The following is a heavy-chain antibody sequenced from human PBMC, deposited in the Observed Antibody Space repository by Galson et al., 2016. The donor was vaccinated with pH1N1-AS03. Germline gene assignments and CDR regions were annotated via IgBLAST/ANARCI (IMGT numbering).Heavy chain of an antibody. J-gene: IGHJ5*01. Sequence: SLRLSCAASRFTFNGYAMHWVRQAPGKGLEWVSSISWNSGNIDYADSVKGRFTLSRDDAKNSLFLQMNSLRTEDTAFYYCVKSGTYSSSRGWFDSWGQGTLVTASS. CDR3: VKSGTYSSSRGWFDS. CDR1: RFTFNGYA. CDR2: ISWNSGNI. D-gene: IGHD6-13*01. V-gene: IGHV3-9*01.